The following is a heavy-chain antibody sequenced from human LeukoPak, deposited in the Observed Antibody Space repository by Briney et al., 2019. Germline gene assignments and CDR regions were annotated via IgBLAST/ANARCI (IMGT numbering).Heavy chain of an antibody. CDR2: ISGSGGST. J-gene: IGHJ4*02. V-gene: IGHV3-23*01. D-gene: IGHD6-19*01. Sequence: PGGSLRLSCAASGFTFSSYAMSWVRQAPGKGLEWVSAISGSGGSTYYADPVKGRFTISSDNSKNTLYLQMNSLRAEDTAVYYCAKDKEGIAVAGTSIDYWGQGTLVTVSS. CDR1: GFTFSSYA. CDR3: AKDKEGIAVAGTSIDY.